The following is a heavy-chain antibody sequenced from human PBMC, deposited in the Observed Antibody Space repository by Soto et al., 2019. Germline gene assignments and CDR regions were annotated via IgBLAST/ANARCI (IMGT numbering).Heavy chain of an antibody. J-gene: IGHJ6*03. Sequence: QSQTLSLTCAISGDSVSSNSAAWNWIRQSPSRGLEWLGRTYYRSKWYNDYAVSVKSRITINPDTSKNQFSLQLNSVTPEDTAVYYCARDLEGGSSSSAFYYYYYMDVWGKGTTVTVSS. CDR2: TYYRSKWYN. D-gene: IGHD6-6*01. CDR1: GDSVSSNSAA. CDR3: ARDLEGGSSSSAFYYYYYMDV. V-gene: IGHV6-1*01.